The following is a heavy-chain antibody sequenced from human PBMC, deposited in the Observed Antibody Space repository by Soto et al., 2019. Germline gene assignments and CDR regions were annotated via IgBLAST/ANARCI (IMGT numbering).Heavy chain of an antibody. CDR1: GFTLSGRS. J-gene: IGHJ6*04. V-gene: IGHV3-74*01. D-gene: IGHD3-10*01. CDR3: ARGWFGPDA. Sequence: EVQLVESGGGLVQPGGSLRLSCAASGFTLSGRSMHWVRQAPGKGLVWVSGIDNAGTDSTYADSVQGRFTSSRDNAKNMLYLQLNSQRVEDTAVYYCARGWFGPDAWGKGTTVTVSS. CDR2: IDNAGTDS.